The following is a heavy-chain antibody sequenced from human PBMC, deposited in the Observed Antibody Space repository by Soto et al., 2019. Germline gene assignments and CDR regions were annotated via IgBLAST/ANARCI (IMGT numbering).Heavy chain of an antibody. J-gene: IGHJ6*02. Sequence: GGSLRLSCAASGFTFSSYGMHWVRQAPGKGLEWVAVISYDGSNKYYADSVKGRFTISRDNSKNTLYLQMNSLRAEDTAVYYCAKGLYSSGWYVRITYYYYYGMDVWGQGTTVTVSS. V-gene: IGHV3-30*18. CDR1: GFTFSSYG. D-gene: IGHD6-19*01. CDR3: AKGLYSSGWYVRITYYYYYGMDV. CDR2: ISYDGSNK.